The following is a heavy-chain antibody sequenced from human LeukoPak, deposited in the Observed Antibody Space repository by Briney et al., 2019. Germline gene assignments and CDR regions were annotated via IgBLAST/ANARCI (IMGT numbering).Heavy chain of an antibody. Sequence: SETLSLTCSVSGGSISNYFWTWIRQPPGKGLEWIGYIYSSGSTYYNPSLKSRVTISVDTSKNQFSLKLTSVTAADTAVYFCAGEKTTVTTFRYYYSGMDVWGQGTTVTVSS. J-gene: IGHJ6*02. D-gene: IGHD4-17*01. CDR3: AGEKTTVTTFRYYYSGMDV. CDR2: IYSSGST. CDR1: GGSISNYF. V-gene: IGHV4-59*12.